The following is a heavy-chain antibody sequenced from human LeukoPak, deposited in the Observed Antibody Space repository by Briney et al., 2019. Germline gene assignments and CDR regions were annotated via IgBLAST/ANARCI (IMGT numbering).Heavy chain of an antibody. CDR3: AKDHQDIVVVPAATAYYYGMDV. CDR2: ISYDGSNK. D-gene: IGHD2-2*01. V-gene: IGHV3-30*18. Sequence: GRSLRLSCAASGFTFSSYGMDWVRQGPGKGLECGSGISYDGSNKYYADSVKGRFTISRDNSKNTLYLQMNSLRAEDTAVYYCAKDHQDIVVVPAATAYYYGMDVWGQGTTVTVSS. J-gene: IGHJ6*02. CDR1: GFTFSSYG.